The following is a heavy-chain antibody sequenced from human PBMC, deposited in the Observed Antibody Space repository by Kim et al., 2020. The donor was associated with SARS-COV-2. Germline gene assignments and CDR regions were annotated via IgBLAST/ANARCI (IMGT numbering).Heavy chain of an antibody. CDR1: GGSISNYY. CDR2: MHPTGNT. V-gene: IGHV4-4*07. Sequence: SETLSLTCTVSGGSISNYYWTWIRQPAGKGLEWIGRMHPTGNTNHNPSLASRLTLSIDTSKNEFTLRLGSVTAADTALYYCARDNPHYYGSGEHYWYGMAVWGRGTTVAVSS. J-gene: IGHJ6*02. CDR3: ARDNPHYYGSGEHYWYGMAV. D-gene: IGHD3-10*01.